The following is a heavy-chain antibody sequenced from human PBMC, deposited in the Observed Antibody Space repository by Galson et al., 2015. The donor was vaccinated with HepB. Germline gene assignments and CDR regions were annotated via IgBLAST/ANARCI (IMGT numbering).Heavy chain of an antibody. J-gene: IGHJ5*01. D-gene: IGHD2-2*01. V-gene: IGHV1-8*01. CDR1: GYTFTNYD. CDR3: ARGILPAYCSTTSCPGNWFHS. Sequence: SVKVSCKASGYTFTNYDINWVRQATGQGLEWMGWMNPNSGNTGYAQKFQGRVTMTRNTSISTAYMELSSLRSEDTAVYYCARGILPAYCSTTSCPGNWFHSWGQGTLVTVSS. CDR2: MNPNSGNT.